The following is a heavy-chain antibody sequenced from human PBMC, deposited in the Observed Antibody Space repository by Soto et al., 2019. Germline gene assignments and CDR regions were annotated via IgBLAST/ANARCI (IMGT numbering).Heavy chain of an antibody. D-gene: IGHD1-26*01. CDR2: ISSSSTGSYT. V-gene: IGHV3-21*05. J-gene: IGHJ2*01. CDR3: ARLRVGVNWYFDL. Sequence: GGSLRLSCAASGFTFSSYSMNWFRQAPGKGLEWVSYISSSSTGSYTKYSDSVGGRFTVSRDNGKNSLHLQLNSLRVEDTAVYYCARLRVGVNWYFDLWGRGTLVTVSS. CDR1: GFTFSSYS.